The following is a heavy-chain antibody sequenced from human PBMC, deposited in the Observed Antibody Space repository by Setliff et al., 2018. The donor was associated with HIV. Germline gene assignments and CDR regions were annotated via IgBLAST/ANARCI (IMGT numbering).Heavy chain of an antibody. CDR3: ARARITMIGDAFDI. CDR2: IIPILGST. Sequence: GASVKVSCKASGGTFSSYAINWVRQAPGQGLEWMGGIIPILGSTSYAQKFQGRVTMTRDTSTSTVYMELSSLRSEDTAVYYCARARITMIGDAFDIWGQGTMVTVSS. V-gene: IGHV1-69*10. D-gene: IGHD3-22*01. CDR1: GGTFSSYA. J-gene: IGHJ3*02.